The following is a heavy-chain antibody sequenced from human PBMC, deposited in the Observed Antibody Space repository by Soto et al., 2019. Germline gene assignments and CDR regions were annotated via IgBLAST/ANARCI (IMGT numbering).Heavy chain of an antibody. D-gene: IGHD2-15*01. Sequence: QVQLVESGGGVVQPGGSLRLSCTTSGFTFNTYGLHWVRQAPGKGLEGVAIIWYDGSNKYYAESVKGRFTISRDNSKNTLYLKMNSLRAEDTALYYCARSDCTGAYCYSWPFNYGVDVWGQGTTVTVSS. CDR2: IWYDGSNK. CDR1: GFTFNTYG. V-gene: IGHV3-33*08. J-gene: IGHJ6*02. CDR3: ARSDCTGAYCYSWPFNYGVDV.